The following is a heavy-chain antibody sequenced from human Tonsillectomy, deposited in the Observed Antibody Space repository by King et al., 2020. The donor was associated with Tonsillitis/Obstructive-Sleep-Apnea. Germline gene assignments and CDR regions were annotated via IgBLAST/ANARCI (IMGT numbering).Heavy chain of an antibody. CDR3: ARDPRYCSTTSCYFLFDP. CDR1: GYTFTGYY. J-gene: IGHJ5*02. D-gene: IGHD2-2*01. CDR2: IDPNSGDT. V-gene: IGHV1-2*02. Sequence: VQLVQSGAEVKKPGASVKVSCKASGYTFTGYYLHWIRQAPGQGLECMGWIDPNSGDTNYAQKFQGRVTMTRDTSISTAYMELSRLRSDDTAVYYCARDPRYCSTTSCYFLFDPWGQGTLVTVSS.